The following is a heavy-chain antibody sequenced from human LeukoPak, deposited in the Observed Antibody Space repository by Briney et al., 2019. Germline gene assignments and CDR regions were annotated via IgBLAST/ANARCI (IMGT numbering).Heavy chain of an antibody. CDR1: GFTFSSYE. Sequence: GRSLRLSCAASGFTFSSYEMNWVRQAPRKGLEWVSYIGSSGTTIYYADSVQGRFTISRDNAKSSLYLQMNNLRAEDTAVYYCARNRAIYYYDRSGFDPWGQGTLVTVSS. CDR2: IGSSGTTI. D-gene: IGHD3-22*01. CDR3: ARNRAIYYYDRSGFDP. V-gene: IGHV3-48*03. J-gene: IGHJ5*02.